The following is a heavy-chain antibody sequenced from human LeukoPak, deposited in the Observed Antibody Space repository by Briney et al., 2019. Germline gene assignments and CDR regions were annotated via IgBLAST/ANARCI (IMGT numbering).Heavy chain of an antibody. CDR3: ARSLVGAVIDH. Sequence: PGGSLRLSCAASGFTFSSYAMSWVRQAPGKGLEWVSSIDTSSQHKLYADSVKGRFAISRDNANNSLSLQMDSLRAEDTAVYYCARSLVGAVIDHWGPGTLVVVSS. CDR1: GFTFSSYA. CDR2: IDTSSQHK. J-gene: IGHJ4*02. V-gene: IGHV3-21*01. D-gene: IGHD2-15*01.